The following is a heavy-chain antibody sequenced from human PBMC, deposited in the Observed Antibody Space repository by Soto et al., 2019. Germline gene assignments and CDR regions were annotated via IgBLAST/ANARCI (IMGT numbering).Heavy chain of an antibody. J-gene: IGHJ4*02. D-gene: IGHD4-17*01. Sequence: GGSLRLSCAASGFTFSSYAMSWVRQAPGKGLEWVSAISGSGGSTYYADSVKGRFTISRDNSKNTLFVQMNTLRAEDTAVYYCAKVGDYGDYVDYWGQGALVTVSS. CDR3: AKVGDYGDYVDY. CDR1: GFTFSSYA. V-gene: IGHV3-23*01. CDR2: ISGSGGST.